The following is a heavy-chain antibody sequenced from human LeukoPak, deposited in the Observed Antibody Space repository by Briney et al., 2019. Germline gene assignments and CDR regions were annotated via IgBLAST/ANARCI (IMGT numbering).Heavy chain of an antibody. J-gene: IGHJ4*02. V-gene: IGHV3-30*03. CDR2: ISYNGVNK. D-gene: IGHD2-15*01. Sequence: PGKSLRLSCAASGFIFSTYGMHWVRRAPGKGLEWVALISYNGVNKYYADSVKGRFTISRDDSKNTLYLQMNSLRTDDTALYYCAGMDGYCGGSCYSPFDYWGQGTLVTVSS. CDR1: GFIFSTYG. CDR3: AGMDGYCGGSCYSPFDY.